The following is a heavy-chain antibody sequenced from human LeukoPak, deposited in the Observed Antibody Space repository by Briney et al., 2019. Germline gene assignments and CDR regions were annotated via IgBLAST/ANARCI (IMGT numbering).Heavy chain of an antibody. V-gene: IGHV3-30*04. CDR3: ARGGVVVPAAILY. CDR2: ISYDGSNK. CDR1: GSTFSSYA. Sequence: AGGSLRLSCAASGSTFSSYAMHWVRQAPGKGLEWVAVISYDGSNKYYADSVKGRFTISRDNSKNTLYLQMNSLRAEDTAVYYCARGGVVVPAAILYWGQGTLVTVSS. J-gene: IGHJ4*02. D-gene: IGHD2-2*01.